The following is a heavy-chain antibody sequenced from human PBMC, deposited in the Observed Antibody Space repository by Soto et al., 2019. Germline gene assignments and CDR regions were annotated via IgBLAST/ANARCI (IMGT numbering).Heavy chain of an antibody. J-gene: IGHJ4*02. CDR3: AKDPNGDYVGAFDS. CDR1: GFTFSSYA. D-gene: IGHD4-17*01. Sequence: GGSLRLSCAASGFTFSSYAMNWVRQAPGKGLEWVAVISYDGSNKYYADSVKGRFTISRDNSKNTLYLQMNSLRAEDTAVYYCAKDPNGDYVGAFDSWGQGTLVTVSS. V-gene: IGHV3-30*18. CDR2: ISYDGSNK.